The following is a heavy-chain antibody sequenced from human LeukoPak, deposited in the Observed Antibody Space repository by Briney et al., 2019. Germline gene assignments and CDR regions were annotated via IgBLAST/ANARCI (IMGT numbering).Heavy chain of an antibody. D-gene: IGHD3-22*01. J-gene: IGHJ3*02. CDR2: IYYSGST. CDR3: ARLYYYDSSGYKFPPGDAFDI. Sequence: KSSETLSLTCTVSGGSISSYYWSWIRQPPGKGLEWIGYIYYSGSTNYNPSLKSRVTISVDTSKNQFSLKLSSVTAADTAVYYCARLYYYDSSGYKFPPGDAFDIWGQGTMVTVSS. V-gene: IGHV4-59*01. CDR1: GGSISSYY.